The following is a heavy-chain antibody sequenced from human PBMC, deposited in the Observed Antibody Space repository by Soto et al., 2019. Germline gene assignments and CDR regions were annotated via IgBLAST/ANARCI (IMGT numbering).Heavy chain of an antibody. CDR3: ARDRNLYKSTWYVDY. J-gene: IGHJ4*02. CDR1: RFTFSSAG. Sequence: QVQLVESGGGEVQPGRSLRLSCAASRFTFSSAGMHWVRQAPGKGLEWVAVITYDGSNKHYADSVKGRFTISRDNSKNPVYLQMNSLRPEDTAVYYCARDRNLYKSTWYVDYWGRGTLVTVSS. V-gene: IGHV3-30-3*01. CDR2: ITYDGSNK. D-gene: IGHD6-13*01.